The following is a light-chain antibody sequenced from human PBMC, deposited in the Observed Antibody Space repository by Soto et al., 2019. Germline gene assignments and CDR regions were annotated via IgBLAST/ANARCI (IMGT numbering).Light chain of an antibody. CDR3: QQYNNWYT. V-gene: IGKV3-15*01. J-gene: IGKJ2*01. Sequence: EIVMTQSPATLSVSPGERATLSCRASQSVSSNLAWYQQKPGQAPRLLIYGASTRATGIPARFSGSGSGTAFHLTISSLQSEDFAVYYCQQYNNWYTFGQGTKLEIK. CDR1: QSVSSN. CDR2: GAS.